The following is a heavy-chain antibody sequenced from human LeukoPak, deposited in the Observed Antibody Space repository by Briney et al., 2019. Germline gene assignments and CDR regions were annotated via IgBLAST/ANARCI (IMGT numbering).Heavy chain of an antibody. CDR1: GYTFTSYD. J-gene: IGHJ4*02. V-gene: IGHV1-8*01. D-gene: IGHD3-10*01. Sequence: ASVKVSCKASGYTFTSYDINWVRQATGQGLEWMGWMNPNSGNTGYAQKFQGRVTMTRNTSISTAYMELSSLRSEDTAVYCCARGRRPGTMVRGVPHYWGQGTLVTVSS. CDR3: ARGRRPGTMVRGVPHY. CDR2: MNPNSGNT.